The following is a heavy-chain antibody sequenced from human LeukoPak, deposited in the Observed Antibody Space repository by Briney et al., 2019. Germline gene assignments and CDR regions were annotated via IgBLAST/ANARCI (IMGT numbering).Heavy chain of an antibody. CDR2: IYYSGRS. D-gene: IGHD5-18*01. CDR1: GGSISSTSSY. V-gene: IGHV4-39*01. Sequence: KTSETLSLTCTVSGGSISSTSSYWVWIRQPPGKGLEWIGSIYYSGRSYYNPSLKSRVTISVDTSKKQLSLKLSSVTAADTAVYYCARHIGYNYGFVDNWGQGALVTVSS. J-gene: IGHJ4*02. CDR3: ARHIGYNYGFVDN.